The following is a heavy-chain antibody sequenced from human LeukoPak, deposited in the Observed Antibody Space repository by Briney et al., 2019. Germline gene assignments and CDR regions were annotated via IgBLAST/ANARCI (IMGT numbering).Heavy chain of an antibody. Sequence: PGGSLRLSCAASGFTFKSYAMTWVRRAPGKGLEWVSAISDSGGGTYYADSVKGRFTISRDNSRNTLYLQMGSLRAEDMAVYYCARADYDTSGYYADYWGQGTLVTVSS. V-gene: IGHV3-23*01. J-gene: IGHJ4*02. CDR2: ISDSGGGT. CDR3: ARADYDTSGYYADY. CDR1: GFTFKSYA. D-gene: IGHD3-22*01.